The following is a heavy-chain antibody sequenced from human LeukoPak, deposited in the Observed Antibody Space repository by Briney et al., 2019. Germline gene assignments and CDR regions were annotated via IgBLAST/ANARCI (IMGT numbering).Heavy chain of an antibody. CDR1: GGSISSSGYY. CDR3: ATHHVAVGY. D-gene: IGHD1-14*01. J-gene: IGHJ4*02. CDR2: IYHSGST. V-gene: IGHV4-30-2*01. Sequence: PSETLSLTCTVSGGSISSSGYYWSWIRQPPGKGLEWIGYIYHSGSTYYNPSLKSRVTISVDRSKNQFSLKLSSVTAADTAVYYCATHHVAVGYWGQGTLVTVSS.